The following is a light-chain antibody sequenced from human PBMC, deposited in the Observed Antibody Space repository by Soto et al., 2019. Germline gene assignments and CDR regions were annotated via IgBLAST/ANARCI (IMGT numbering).Light chain of an antibody. CDR1: QSISSW. CDR2: KAS. Sequence: DIQMTQSPSTLSASVGDRVTITCRASQSISSWLAWYQQKPGRPPKLLIYKASSLESGVPSRFSGSGSGTEFTLTFSSLQPDDFATYYCQQYDSYPVTFGQGTKLEIK. CDR3: QQYDSYPVT. V-gene: IGKV1-5*03. J-gene: IGKJ2*01.